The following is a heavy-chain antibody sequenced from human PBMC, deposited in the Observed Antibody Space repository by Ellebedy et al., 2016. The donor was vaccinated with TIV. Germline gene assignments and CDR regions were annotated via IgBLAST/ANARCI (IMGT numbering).Heavy chain of an antibody. CDR2: ISAYNGNT. D-gene: IGHD6-6*01. CDR1: GYTFTSYG. V-gene: IGHV1-18*01. Sequence: ASVKVSCXASGYTFTSYGISWVRQAPGQGLEWMGWISAYNGNTNYAQKLQGRVTMTTDTSTSTAYMELRSLRSDDTAVYYCARRSIAARTFDYWGQGTLVTVSS. J-gene: IGHJ4*02. CDR3: ARRSIAARTFDY.